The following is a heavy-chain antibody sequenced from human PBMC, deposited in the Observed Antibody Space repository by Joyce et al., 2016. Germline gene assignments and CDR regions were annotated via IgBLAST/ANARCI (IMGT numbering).Heavy chain of an antibody. CDR2: ISSSSRTI. V-gene: IGHV3-48*01. CDR3: AKADYGDKIDAFDI. CDR1: GFTFSSYS. J-gene: IGHJ3*02. Sequence: EVQLVESGGGLVQPGGSLRLSCAASGFTFSSYSMNWVRQAPGKGLEWVSYISSSSRTIYYADSVKGRFTISRDKAKNSLYLQMNSLRAEDTAVYYCAKADYGDKIDAFDIWGQGTMVTVSS. D-gene: IGHD4-17*01.